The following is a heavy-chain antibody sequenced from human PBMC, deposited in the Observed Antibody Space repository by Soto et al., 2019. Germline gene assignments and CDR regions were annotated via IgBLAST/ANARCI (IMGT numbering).Heavy chain of an antibody. CDR1: GFTFSSYA. V-gene: IGHV3-23*01. Sequence: PGXSLRLSCAASGFTFSSYAMSWVVQAPGKGLEWVSAISGSGGSTYYADSVKGRFTISRDNSKNTLYLQMNSLRAEDTAVYYCAKADHTVTTRYFDLWGRGTLVTVSS. CDR3: AKADHTVTTRYFDL. J-gene: IGHJ2*01. CDR2: ISGSGGST. D-gene: IGHD4-17*01.